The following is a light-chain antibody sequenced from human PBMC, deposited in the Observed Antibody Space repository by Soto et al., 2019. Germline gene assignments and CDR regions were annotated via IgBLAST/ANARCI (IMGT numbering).Light chain of an antibody. Sequence: QSVLTQPPSASGTPGQRVTISCSGSSSNIGSNYVYWYQQLPGTAPKLLIYSNNQRPSGVPDRFSGSKSGTSASLAISGLRSEDEADYYCAAWDGSLSVYLFGNGTKVTV. V-gene: IGLV1-47*02. CDR2: SNN. CDR1: SSNIGSNY. CDR3: AAWDGSLSVYL. J-gene: IGLJ1*01.